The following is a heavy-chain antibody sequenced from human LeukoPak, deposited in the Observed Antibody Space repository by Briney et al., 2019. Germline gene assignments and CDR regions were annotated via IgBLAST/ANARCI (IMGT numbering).Heavy chain of an antibody. CDR3: ARGLGSGTYTDYYMDV. CDR1: GFTVSSDY. J-gene: IGHJ6*03. Sequence: GGSLRLSCAASGFTVSSDYMGWVRQAPGKGLEWVSVIYSGGTTYYADSVKGLFTISRDNSKNTLYLQMNSLRAEDTALYYCARGLGSGTYTDYYMDVWGKGTTVTVSS. D-gene: IGHD3-10*01. CDR2: IYSGGTT. V-gene: IGHV3-53*01.